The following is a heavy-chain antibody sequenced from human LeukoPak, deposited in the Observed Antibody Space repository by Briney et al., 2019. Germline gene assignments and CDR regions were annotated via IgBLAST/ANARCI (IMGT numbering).Heavy chain of an antibody. CDR2: INPNSGGT. V-gene: IGHV1-2*02. CDR1: AYTFTVNY. CDR3: ARYFSSWYSDC. D-gene: IGHD6-13*01. Sequence: GASVTVSFTSSAYTFTVNYMHWGRHAPGQGLEWMGWINPNSGGTNYAQKFPGRVTMTRDTSISTAYMELSGLRSDDTAVYYCARYFSSWYSDCWGQGALVTVSS. J-gene: IGHJ4*02.